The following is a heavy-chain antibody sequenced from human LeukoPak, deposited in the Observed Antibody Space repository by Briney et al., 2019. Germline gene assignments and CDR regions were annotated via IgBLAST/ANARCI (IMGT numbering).Heavy chain of an antibody. J-gene: IGHJ6*03. V-gene: IGHV4-39*01. CDR1: GGPISSSSYD. D-gene: IGHD4-17*01. Sequence: SETLSLTCTVSGGPISSSSYDWGRIRQPPGKGLEWIGSIYYSGSTYYNPSLKSRVTISVHTSKNQSALKLSPVTAADTAVYYCASRSPTVTTLGYYYYYMDVWGKGTTVTVSS. CDR2: IYYSGST. CDR3: ASRSPTVTTLGYYYYYMDV.